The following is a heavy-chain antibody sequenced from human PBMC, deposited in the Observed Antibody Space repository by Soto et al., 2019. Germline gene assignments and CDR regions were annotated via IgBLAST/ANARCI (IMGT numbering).Heavy chain of an antibody. V-gene: IGHV3-53*01. CDR1: GFTVSSNY. D-gene: IGHD3-22*01. CDR2: IYSGGST. J-gene: IGHJ6*02. Sequence: PGGSLRLSCAASGFTVSSNYMSWVRQAPGKGLEWVSVIYSGGSTYYADSVKGRFTISRDNSKNTLYLQMNSLRAEDTAVYYCARDRHCPCPRDYYDSSGYSHCYYYYGMDVWGQGTTVTVSS. CDR3: ARDRHCPCPRDYYDSSGYSHCYYYYGMDV.